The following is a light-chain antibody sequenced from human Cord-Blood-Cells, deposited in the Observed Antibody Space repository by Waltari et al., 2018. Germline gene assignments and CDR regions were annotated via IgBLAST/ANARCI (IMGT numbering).Light chain of an antibody. CDR2: GNS. CDR1: SANIGEGYD. J-gene: IGLJ3*02. CDR3: QSYDSSLSGV. V-gene: IGLV1-40*01. Sequence: QSVLTQPTSVSGAPGQRVPISCTVSSANIGEGYDVHWYQQLPGTAPKLLIYGNSNRPSGVPDRFSGSKSGTSASLAITGLQAEDEADYYCQSYDSSLSGVFGGGTKLTVL.